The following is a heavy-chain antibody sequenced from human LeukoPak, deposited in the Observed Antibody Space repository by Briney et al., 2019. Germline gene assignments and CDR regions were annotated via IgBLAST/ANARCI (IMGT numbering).Heavy chain of an antibody. CDR3: TTEGYCSGGSCYSFDN. D-gene: IGHD2-15*01. V-gene: IGHV3-15*01. J-gene: IGHJ4*02. Sequence: VQPGGSLRLSCTASGFIFSTYKMTWVRQVPGKGLEWVARIKSKIDGGTTDYAAPMKGRITISRDDSKNTLYLQMNSLKTEDTAMYYCTTEGYCSGGSCYSFDNWGQGTLVTVSS. CDR1: GFIFSTYK. CDR2: IKSKIDGGTT.